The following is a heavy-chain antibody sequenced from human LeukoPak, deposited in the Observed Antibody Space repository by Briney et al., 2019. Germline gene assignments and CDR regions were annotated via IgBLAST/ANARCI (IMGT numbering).Heavy chain of an antibody. CDR2: IYHSGST. Sequence: PSETLSLTCTVSGYSISRGYYWGWIRQPPGKGLEWIGSIYHSGSTYYNPSLKSRVTISVDTSKNQFSLKLSSVTAADTAVYYCARTHPDSSGSNWFDPWGQGTLVTVSS. CDR1: GYSISRGYY. J-gene: IGHJ5*02. V-gene: IGHV4-38-2*02. D-gene: IGHD3-22*01. CDR3: ARTHPDSSGSNWFDP.